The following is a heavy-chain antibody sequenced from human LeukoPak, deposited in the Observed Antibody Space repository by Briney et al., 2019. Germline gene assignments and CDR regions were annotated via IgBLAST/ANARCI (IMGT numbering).Heavy chain of an antibody. J-gene: IGHJ4*02. D-gene: IGHD1-26*01. Sequence: GGSLRLSCAAPGFTFSSYWMSWVRQAPGKGLEGVANIKQDESEKYYVDSVKGRFTISRDNAKNSLYLQMNSLRAEDTAVYYCATEGAANGYWGQGTLVTVSS. CDR3: ATEGAANGY. CDR1: GFTFSSYW. V-gene: IGHV3-7*01. CDR2: IKQDESEK.